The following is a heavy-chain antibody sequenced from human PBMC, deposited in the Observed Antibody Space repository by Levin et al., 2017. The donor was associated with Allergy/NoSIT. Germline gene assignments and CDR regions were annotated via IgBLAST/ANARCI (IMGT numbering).Heavy chain of an antibody. Sequence: GESLKISCKASGYTFTGFYMHWVRQAPGQGLEWMGWINPNSGATNYAQNFQGRVTMTGDTSISTAYMELSSLRFDDTAVYYCARASGGSGRYLILGGDYWGQGTLVTVSS. CDR3: ARASGGSGRYLILGGDY. V-gene: IGHV1-2*02. CDR1: GYTFTGFY. J-gene: IGHJ4*02. D-gene: IGHD3-10*01. CDR2: INPNSGAT.